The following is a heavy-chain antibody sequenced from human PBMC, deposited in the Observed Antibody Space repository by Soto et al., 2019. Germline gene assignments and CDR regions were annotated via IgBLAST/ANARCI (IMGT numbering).Heavy chain of an antibody. D-gene: IGHD2-2*01. CDR3: ARGPFLVVPAAIGSYFDY. J-gene: IGHJ4*02. CDR2: IYHSGST. Sequence: LSLTCSVSCVSISIGGYSLSWIRQPPGKGLEWIGYIYHSGSTYYNPSLKSRVTISVDRSKNQFSLKLSSVTAADTAVYYCARGPFLVVPAAIGSYFDYWGQGTLVTVSS. CDR1: CVSISIGGYS. V-gene: IGHV4-30-2*01.